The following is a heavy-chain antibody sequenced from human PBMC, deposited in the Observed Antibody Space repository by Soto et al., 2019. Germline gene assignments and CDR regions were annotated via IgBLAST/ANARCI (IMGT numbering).Heavy chain of an antibody. V-gene: IGHV3-15*01. CDR2: IKSKTDGGTT. J-gene: IGHJ6*03. Sequence: GGSLRLSCAASGFTFSNAWMSWVRQAPGKGLEWVGRIKSKTDGGTTDYAAPVKGRFTISRDDSKNTLYLQMNSLKTEDTAVYYCTTRITVDYYIDVWGKGTTVTVSS. CDR1: GFTFSNAW. CDR3: TTRITVDYYIDV.